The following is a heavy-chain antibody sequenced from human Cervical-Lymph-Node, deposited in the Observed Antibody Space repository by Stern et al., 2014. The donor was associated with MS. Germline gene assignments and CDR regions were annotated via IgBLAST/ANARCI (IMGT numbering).Heavy chain of an antibody. D-gene: IGHD4-17*01. V-gene: IGHV4-39*01. J-gene: IGHJ5*02. CDR2: ISYGGST. Sequence: QVQLVESGPGLVKPSETLSLTCTVSGGFISSSTYHWGWIRQPPGKGLEWIGSISYGGSTFYTPSLKTRVTISVDTSKNQFSLRLSSVTAADTAVYYCARHAGMTTVIRWFDPWGQGTLVTVSS. CDR1: GGFISSSTYH. CDR3: ARHAGMTTVIRWFDP.